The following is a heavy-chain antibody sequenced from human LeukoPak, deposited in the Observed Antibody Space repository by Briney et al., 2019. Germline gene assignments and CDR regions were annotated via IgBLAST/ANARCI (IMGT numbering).Heavy chain of an antibody. CDR1: GYTFTGYY. J-gene: IGHJ1*01. Sequence: GASVKVSCKASGYTFTGYYMHWVRQAPGQGLEWMEWINPNSGATNYAQKFQGRVTMTRDTSISTAYMDLSRLRSDDTAVYYCAREYMSSASEYFQHWGQGTLVTVSS. V-gene: IGHV1-2*02. D-gene: IGHD6-25*01. CDR2: INPNSGAT. CDR3: AREYMSSASEYFQH.